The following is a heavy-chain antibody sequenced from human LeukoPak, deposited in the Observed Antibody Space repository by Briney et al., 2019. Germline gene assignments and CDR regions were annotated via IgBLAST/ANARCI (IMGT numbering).Heavy chain of an antibody. CDR2: ISGGGST. Sequence: GGSPRLSCAASGFTFSSYAMSWVRQAPGKGLEWVSAISGGGSTYYADSVKGRFTISRDNSKNTLYLQMNSLRAEDTAVYYCANLDYYDTELDYWGQGTLVTVSS. D-gene: IGHD3-22*01. CDR3: ANLDYYDTELDY. CDR1: GFTFSSYA. V-gene: IGHV3-23*01. J-gene: IGHJ4*02.